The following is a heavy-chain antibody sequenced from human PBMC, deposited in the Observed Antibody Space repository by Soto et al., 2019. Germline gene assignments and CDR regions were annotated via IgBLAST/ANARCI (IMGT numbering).Heavy chain of an antibody. J-gene: IGHJ5*02. Sequence: QVQLQESGPGLVKTSETLSLTCTVSGGSISSYYWGWIRQVPGRGLECIGYIFYIGTTYYNPSLKSRVTISLDTPKNQFSLKLNSVTAADTAVYYCVRHQRPIARGGFDTWGQGTLVTVSS. V-gene: IGHV4-59*01. CDR2: IFYIGTT. CDR3: VRHQRPIARGGFDT. D-gene: IGHD2-21*01. CDR1: GGSISSYY.